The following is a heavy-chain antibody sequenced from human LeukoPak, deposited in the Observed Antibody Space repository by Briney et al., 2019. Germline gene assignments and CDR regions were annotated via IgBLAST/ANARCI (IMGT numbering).Heavy chain of an antibody. J-gene: IGHJ4*02. CDR1: GYTFTSYG. V-gene: IGHV1-8*02. Sequence: ASVKVSCKASGYTFTSYGISWVRQATGQGLEWMGWMNPNSGNTGYAQKFQGRVTMTRNTSISTAYMELSSLRSEDTAVYYCARGSYYDSSGYQWNYWGQGTLVTVSS. CDR3: ARGSYYDSSGYQWNY. CDR2: MNPNSGNT. D-gene: IGHD3-22*01.